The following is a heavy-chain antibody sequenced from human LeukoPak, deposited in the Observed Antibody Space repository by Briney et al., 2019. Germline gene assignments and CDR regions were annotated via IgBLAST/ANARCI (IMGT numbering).Heavy chain of an antibody. D-gene: IGHD2-2*01. CDR3: TRDVCTSSSCYDSYSYFGLAV. Sequence: PGGSLRLSCAASGFTFSSYNMNWVRQAPGKGLEWVSSISSSSSYIHYADSVKGRFTISRDNAKNSLFLQMNSLRAEDTAVYYCTRDVCTSSSCYDSYSYFGLAVWGQGTTVTVSS. CDR1: GFTFSSYN. CDR2: ISSSSSYI. J-gene: IGHJ6*02. V-gene: IGHV3-21*01.